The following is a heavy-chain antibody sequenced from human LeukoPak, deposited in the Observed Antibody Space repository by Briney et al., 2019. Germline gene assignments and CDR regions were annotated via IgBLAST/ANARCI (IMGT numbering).Heavy chain of an antibody. CDR1: GFTFRSYT. V-gene: IGHV3-21*01. CDR2: ISSSTAYI. Sequence: GGSLRLSCAASGFTFRSYTMNWVRQAPGKGLEWVSSISSSTAYIYYADSLRGRFTISRDNAGNSLFLQVDSLRAEDTAVYYCAREGGRGSRSSDYFDTCGQGTLVTVSS. J-gene: IGHJ4*02. CDR3: AREGGRGSRSSDYFDT. D-gene: IGHD6-6*01.